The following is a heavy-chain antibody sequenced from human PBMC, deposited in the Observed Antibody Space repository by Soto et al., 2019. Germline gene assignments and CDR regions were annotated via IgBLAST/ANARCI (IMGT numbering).Heavy chain of an antibody. CDR1: GNTFASHG. J-gene: IGHJ4*02. V-gene: IGHV1-18*01. CDR3: ARVDPRGVAVVRDY. Sequence: ASVKVSCKASGNTFASHGFSWVRQAPGQGLEWMGWVSGFNGQTNYALKFQGRVTLTTDTSTSTAYMELRSLRSDDTAVYFCARVDPRGVAVVRDYWGQGTLVTVSS. D-gene: IGHD3-10*01. CDR2: VSGFNGQT.